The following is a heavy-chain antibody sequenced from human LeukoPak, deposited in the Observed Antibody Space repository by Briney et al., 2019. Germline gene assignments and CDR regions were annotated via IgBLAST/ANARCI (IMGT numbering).Heavy chain of an antibody. CDR3: ASRDYDAGQFDY. V-gene: IGHV4-30-4*01. CDR1: GASINSGGYY. Sequence: SQTLSLTCTVSGASINSGGYYWSWIRQPPGQGLEWIGYIYYSGSTYSNPSLKSRVSMSVDTSKSQFSLTLSSVTAADTAVYYCASRDYDAGQFDYWGQGTLVSVSS. J-gene: IGHJ4*02. CDR2: IYYSGST. D-gene: IGHD4-17*01.